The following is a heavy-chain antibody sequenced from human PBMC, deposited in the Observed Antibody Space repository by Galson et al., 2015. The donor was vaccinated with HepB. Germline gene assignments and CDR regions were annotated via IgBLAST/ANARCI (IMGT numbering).Heavy chain of an antibody. CDR1: GFTFSSYG. CDR2: ISYDGSNK. J-gene: IGHJ5*02. D-gene: IGHD6-13*01. CDR3: AKDGGIAAAGRARWFDP. Sequence: SLRLSCAASGFTFSSYGMHWVRQAPGKGLEWVAVISYDGSNKYYADSVKGRFTISRDDSKNTLYLQMNSLRAEDTAVYYCAKDGGIAAAGRARWFDPWGQGTLVTVSS. V-gene: IGHV3-30*18.